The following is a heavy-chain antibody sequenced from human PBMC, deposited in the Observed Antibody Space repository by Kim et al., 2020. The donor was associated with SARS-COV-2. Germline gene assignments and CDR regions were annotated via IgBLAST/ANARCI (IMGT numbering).Heavy chain of an antibody. CDR3: ARTSSRYNYYYYGMDV. CDR1: GGSISSYY. Sequence: SETLSLTCTVSGGSISSYYWSWIRQPPGKGLEWIGYIYYSGSTNYNPSLKSRVTISVDTSKNQFSLKLSSVTAADTAVYYCARTSSRYNYYYYGMDVWGQGTTVTVSS. CDR2: IYYSGST. D-gene: IGHD5-18*01. J-gene: IGHJ6*02. V-gene: IGHV4-59*01.